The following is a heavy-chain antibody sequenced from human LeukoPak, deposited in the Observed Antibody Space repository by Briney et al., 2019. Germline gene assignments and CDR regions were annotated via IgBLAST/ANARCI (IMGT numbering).Heavy chain of an antibody. Sequence: GGSLRLSCAASGFTVSSNYMSWVRQPAGKGLKSVSVLYSGGATFYADSVNGRFTISRDTSKNTLYLQMNDLRADDTAVYYCTKLKGWYGEGFFDYWGQGTLVTVSS. CDR1: GFTVSSNY. V-gene: IGHV3-53*01. CDR3: TKLKGWYGEGFFDY. D-gene: IGHD6-19*01. J-gene: IGHJ4*02. CDR2: LYSGGAT.